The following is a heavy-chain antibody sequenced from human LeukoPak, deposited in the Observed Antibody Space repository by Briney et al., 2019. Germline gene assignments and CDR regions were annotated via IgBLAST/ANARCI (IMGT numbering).Heavy chain of an antibody. J-gene: IGHJ4*02. CDR1: GFTFSSYG. CDR2: ISYDGSNK. D-gene: IGHD1-26*01. V-gene: IGHV3-30*18. Sequence: GRSLRLSCAASGFTFSSYGMHWVRQAPGKGLEWVAVISYDGSNKYYADSVKGRFTISRDNSKNTLYLQMNSLRAEDTAVYYCAKGISEWELLSFDYWGQGTLVTVSS. CDR3: AKGISEWELLSFDY.